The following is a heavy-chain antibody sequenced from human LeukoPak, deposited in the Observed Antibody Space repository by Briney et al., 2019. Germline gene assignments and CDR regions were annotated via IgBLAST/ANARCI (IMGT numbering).Heavy chain of an antibody. V-gene: IGHV3-30-3*01. Sequence: GGSLRLSCAASGFTFSSYAMHWVRQAPGKGLEWVAVISYDGSNKYYADSVKGRFTTSRDNSKNTLYLQMNSLRAEDTAVYYCARGLGDCSGGSCYGLFDYWGQGTLVTVSS. CDR3: ARGLGDCSGGSCYGLFDY. CDR1: GFTFSSYA. D-gene: IGHD2-15*01. J-gene: IGHJ4*02. CDR2: ISYDGSNK.